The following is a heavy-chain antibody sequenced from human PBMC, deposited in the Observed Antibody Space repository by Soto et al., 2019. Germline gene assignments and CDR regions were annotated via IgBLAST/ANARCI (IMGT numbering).Heavy chain of an antibody. D-gene: IGHD3-3*01. Sequence: GGSLRLSCAASGFTFDDYAMHWVRQAPGKGLEWVSGIGWNSGSIGYADSVKGRFTISRDNAKNSLYLQMNSLRAEDTALYYCAKDGGSGGVRFLEWLPEAAAAYYFDYWGQGTLVTVSS. V-gene: IGHV3-9*01. CDR2: IGWNSGSI. CDR3: AKDGGSGGVRFLEWLPEAAAAYYFDY. J-gene: IGHJ4*02. CDR1: GFTFDDYA.